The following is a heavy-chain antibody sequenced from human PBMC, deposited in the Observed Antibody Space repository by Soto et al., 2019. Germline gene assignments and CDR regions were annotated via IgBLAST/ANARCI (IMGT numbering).Heavy chain of an antibody. CDR2: ISYDGRNN. J-gene: IGHJ4*02. V-gene: IGHV3-30-3*01. D-gene: IGHD2-21*02. CDR1: GFTFSSYA. Sequence: GGSLRLSCAASGFTFSSYAMHWVRQAPGKGLEWVAVISYDGRNNYYVDSVKGRFTISRDNSKNTAYLQMNSLRAEDTAVYYCARETEALDYWGQGTLITVSS. CDR3: ARETEALDY.